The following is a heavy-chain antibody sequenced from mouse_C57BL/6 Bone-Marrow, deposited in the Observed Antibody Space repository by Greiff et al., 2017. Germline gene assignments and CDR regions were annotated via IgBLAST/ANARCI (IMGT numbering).Heavy chain of an antibody. J-gene: IGHJ2*01. CDR3: ARDYRGYFAY. CDR1: GYAFTNYL. CDR2: INPGSGGT. D-gene: IGHD2-14*01. Sequence: QVQLQQSGPELVRPGTSVKVSCKASGYAFTNYLIEWVKQRPGQGLEWIGVINPGSGGTNYNEKFKGKATLTADKSSSTAYMQLSSLTSEDAAVYFCARDYRGYFAYWGQGTALTVSS. V-gene: IGHV1-54*01.